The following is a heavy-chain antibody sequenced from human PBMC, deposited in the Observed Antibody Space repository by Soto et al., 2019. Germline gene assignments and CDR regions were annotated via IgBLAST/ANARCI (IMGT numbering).Heavy chain of an antibody. V-gene: IGHV4-34*01. D-gene: IGHD2-21*01. Sequence: QVQLQQWGAGLLKPSETLSLTCVVSGGSLSDYFWSWIRQPPGMALEWSGEINHLGSINYNPSLKSRVPMSVDTSKNQFSLTLNSVTAADTATYYCARGGISHWAYFYYMDVWDRGTTVTVSS. CDR2: INHLGSI. J-gene: IGHJ6*03. CDR1: GGSLSDYF. CDR3: ARGGISHWAYFYYMDV.